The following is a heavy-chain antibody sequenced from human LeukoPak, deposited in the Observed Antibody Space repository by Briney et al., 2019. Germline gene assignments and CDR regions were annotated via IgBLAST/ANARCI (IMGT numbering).Heavy chain of an antibody. CDR1: GGTFSSYA. Sequence: SVKVSCKASGGTFSSYAISWVRQAPGQGLEWMGGIIPIFGTANYAQKFQGRVTITADESTSTAYMELSSLRSEDTAVYYCASESIDCGGDCSQDLHHYYGMDVWGQGTTVTVSS. V-gene: IGHV1-69*13. CDR2: IIPIFGTA. J-gene: IGHJ6*02. CDR3: ASESIDCGGDCSQDLHHYYGMDV. D-gene: IGHD2-21*02.